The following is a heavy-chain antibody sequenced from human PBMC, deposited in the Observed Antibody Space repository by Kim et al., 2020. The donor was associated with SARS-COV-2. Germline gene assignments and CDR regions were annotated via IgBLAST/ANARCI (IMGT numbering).Heavy chain of an antibody. Sequence: GSLRLSCAASGFTFSSYAMHWVRQAPGKGLEWVAVISYDGSNKYYADSVKGRFTISRDNSKNTLYLQMNSLRAEDTAVYYCARERYSSSWYRGGFDYWGQGTLVTVSS. CDR3: ARERYSSSWYRGGFDY. V-gene: IGHV3-30-3*01. CDR1: GFTFSSYA. J-gene: IGHJ4*02. D-gene: IGHD6-13*01. CDR2: ISYDGSNK.